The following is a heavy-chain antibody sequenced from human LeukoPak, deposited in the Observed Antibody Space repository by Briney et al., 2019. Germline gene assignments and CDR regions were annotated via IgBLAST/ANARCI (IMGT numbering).Heavy chain of an antibody. CDR3: AREVVPAAHFDY. CDR2: IIPILGIA. Sequence: SVKVSCKASGGTFSSYTISWVRQAPGQGLEWMGRIIPILGIANYAQKFQGRVTITADKSTSTAYMELSSLRSEDTAVYYCAREVVPAAHFDYWGQGTLVTVSS. J-gene: IGHJ4*02. V-gene: IGHV1-69*04. D-gene: IGHD2-2*01. CDR1: GGTFSSYT.